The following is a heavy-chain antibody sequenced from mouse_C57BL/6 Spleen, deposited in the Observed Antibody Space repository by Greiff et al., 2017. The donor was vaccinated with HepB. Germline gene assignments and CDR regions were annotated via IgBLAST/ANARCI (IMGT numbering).Heavy chain of an antibody. V-gene: IGHV5-2*01. J-gene: IGHJ1*03. CDR3: ARGVTTGGYFDV. D-gene: IGHD2-2*01. CDR1: EYEFPSHD. Sequence: EVMLVESGGGLVQPGESLKLSCESNEYEFPSHDMSWVRKTPEKRLELVAAINSDGGSTYYPDTMERRFIISRDNTTKTLYLQMSRLRSEDTASYYCARGVTTGGYFDVWGTGTTVTVSS. CDR2: INSDGGST.